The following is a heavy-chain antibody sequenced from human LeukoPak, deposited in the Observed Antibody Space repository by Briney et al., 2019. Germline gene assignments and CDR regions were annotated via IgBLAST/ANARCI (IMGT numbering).Heavy chain of an antibody. J-gene: IGHJ4*02. Sequence: PGGSLRLSCAASGFTFSSYAMNWVRQAPGKGLEWVSAISGSGGSTYYADSVKGRFTISRDNSKNTLYLQMNGLRAEDTAVYYCAKEDPYSSGSYYGFDYWGQGTLVTVSS. CDR3: AKEDPYSSGSYYGFDY. CDR2: ISGSGGST. CDR1: GFTFSSYA. V-gene: IGHV3-23*01. D-gene: IGHD3-22*01.